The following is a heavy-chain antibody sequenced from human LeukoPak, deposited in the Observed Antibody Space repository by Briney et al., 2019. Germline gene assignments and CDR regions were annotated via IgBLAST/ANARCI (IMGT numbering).Heavy chain of an antibody. CDR2: ISGSGGST. Sequence: GGSLRLSCAASGFTFSSYAMSWVRQAPGKGLEWVSAISGSGGSTYYADSVKGRFTISRDNSKNTLYLQMNSLRAEDTAVYYCAKPGVHGGWPKYYFDYWGQGTLVTVSS. CDR1: GFTFSSYA. D-gene: IGHD6-19*01. J-gene: IGHJ4*02. V-gene: IGHV3-23*01. CDR3: AKPGVHGGWPKYYFDY.